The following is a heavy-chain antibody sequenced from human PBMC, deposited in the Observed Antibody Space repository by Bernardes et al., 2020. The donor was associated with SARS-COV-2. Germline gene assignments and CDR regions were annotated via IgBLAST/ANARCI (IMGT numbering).Heavy chain of an antibody. CDR1: GYSFTNYG. J-gene: IGHJ4*02. Sequence: ASVKVSCKASGYSFTNYGISWVRQAPGQGLEWMGWISAYNGTTNYAQKFQGRVTMTTDTSTSTAYMELRSLRSDDTAVYYCARESRLASPYESSFYYFDYWGQGTLVTVSS. V-gene: IGHV1-18*01. CDR2: ISAYNGTT. CDR3: ARESRLASPYESSFYYFDY. D-gene: IGHD3-22*01.